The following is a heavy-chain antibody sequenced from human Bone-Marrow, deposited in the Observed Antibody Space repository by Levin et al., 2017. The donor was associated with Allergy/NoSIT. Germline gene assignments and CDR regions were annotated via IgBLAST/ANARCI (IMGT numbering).Heavy chain of an antibody. CDR2: IYPTDSDT. V-gene: IGHV5-51*01. CDR3: VRKNGANSLDY. D-gene: IGHD4-23*01. Sequence: ASVKVSCKGSGYAFTHYWIAWVRQMPGKGLEWMGIIYPTDSDTRYSPSFQGQFTISVDKSISTAYLQWSSLKASDTAMYYCVRKNGANSLDYWGQGTLVTVSS. CDR1: GYAFTHYW. J-gene: IGHJ4*02.